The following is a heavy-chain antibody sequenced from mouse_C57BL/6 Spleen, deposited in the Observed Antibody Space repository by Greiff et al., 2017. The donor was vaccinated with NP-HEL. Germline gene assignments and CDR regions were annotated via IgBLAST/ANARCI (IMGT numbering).Heavy chain of an antibody. Sequence: QVHVKQSGAELARPGASVKLSCKASGYTFTSYGISWVKQRTGQGLEWIGEIYPRSGNTYYNEKFKGKATLTADKSSSTAYMELRSLTSEDSAVYFCAREGGYDYDWYFDVWGTGTTVTVSS. CDR2: IYPRSGNT. V-gene: IGHV1-81*01. CDR3: AREGGYDYDWYFDV. CDR1: GYTFTSYG. D-gene: IGHD2-4*01. J-gene: IGHJ1*03.